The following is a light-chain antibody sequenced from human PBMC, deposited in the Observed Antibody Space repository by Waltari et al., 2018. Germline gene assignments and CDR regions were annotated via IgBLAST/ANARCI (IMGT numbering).Light chain of an antibody. V-gene: IGKV3-20*01. CDR1: HSVSRV. J-gene: IGKJ1*01. Sequence: EIVLTQSPGTLSLSPGERATLSCRASHSVSRVLAWYQQRPGQAPRLLIYGASNRATGIPDRFSGSGSGTDFNLTISRLEPEDFAMYYCQMYVRLPVTFGQGTKVEIK. CDR3: QMYVRLPVT. CDR2: GAS.